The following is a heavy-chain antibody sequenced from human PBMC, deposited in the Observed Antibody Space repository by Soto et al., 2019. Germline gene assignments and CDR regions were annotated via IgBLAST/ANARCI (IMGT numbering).Heavy chain of an antibody. D-gene: IGHD1-26*01. CDR3: AKDMELSLPPYYYYYGLDV. V-gene: IGHV3-23*01. Sequence: EVQLLESGGGLVQPGGSLRLSCTASGFTFSGYAMSWVRQSPGKGLERVSTINDSGDSTYYADSVKGRFSISRDNSKNTLYLQMNSLRAEDTAVYYCAKDMELSLPPYYYYYGLDVWGQGTTVTVSS. J-gene: IGHJ6*02. CDR1: GFTFSGYA. CDR2: INDSGDST.